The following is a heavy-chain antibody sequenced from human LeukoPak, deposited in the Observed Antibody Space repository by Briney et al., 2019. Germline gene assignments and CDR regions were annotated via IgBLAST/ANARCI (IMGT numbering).Heavy chain of an antibody. D-gene: IGHD3-10*01. CDR2: VYHSGST. V-gene: IGHV4-4*02. CDR3: ARRRWFGGYFDY. Sequence: PSGTLSLTCAVSGASLTRSNWWTWLRQSPGKGLEWIGAVYHSGSTNYNPSFKSRVTISVDTSKNQFSLKLSSVTAADTAVYYCARRRWFGGYFDYWGQGTLVTVSS. CDR1: GASLTRSNW. J-gene: IGHJ4*02.